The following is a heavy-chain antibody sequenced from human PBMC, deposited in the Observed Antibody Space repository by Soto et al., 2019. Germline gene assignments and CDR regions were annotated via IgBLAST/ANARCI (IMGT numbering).Heavy chain of an antibody. V-gene: IGHV1-18*01. CDR3: VKDRDSNRWPSRDV. CDR1: GYTFTRNG. Sequence: SVNVACKTSGYTFTRNGISWGRQAPGQGLEWMGWISPKSGSIKYAQKFQGRVIMTTDTSTSTAYMELRSPRSDDTAVYYCVKDRDSNRWPSRDVWGPGTTVTVYS. CDR2: ISPKSGSI. J-gene: IGHJ6*02. D-gene: IGHD3-22*01.